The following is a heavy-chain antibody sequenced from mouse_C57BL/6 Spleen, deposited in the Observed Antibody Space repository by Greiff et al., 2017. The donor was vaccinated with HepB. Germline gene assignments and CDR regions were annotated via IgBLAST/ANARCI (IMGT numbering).Heavy chain of an antibody. Sequence: EVQLQQSGPELVKPGASVKISCKASGYTFTDYYMNWVKQSHGKSLEWIGDINPNNGGTSYNQKFKGKATLTVDKSSSTAYMELRSLTSEDSAVYYCARRRGQFDYWGQGTTLTVSS. J-gene: IGHJ2*01. D-gene: IGHD3-3*01. CDR2: INPNNGGT. CDR1: GYTFTDYY. CDR3: ARRRGQFDY. V-gene: IGHV1-26*01.